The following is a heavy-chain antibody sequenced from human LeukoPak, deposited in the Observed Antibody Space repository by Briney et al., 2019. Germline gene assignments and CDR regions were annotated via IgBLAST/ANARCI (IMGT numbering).Heavy chain of an antibody. Sequence: SETLSLTCTVSGGSISSGGYYWSWIRQPPGKGLEWIGYIYHSENTYYNPSLKSRVTILVDRSKNQLSLKLSSVTAADTAVYYCARSSNPVDWFDPWGQGTLVTVSS. CDR2: IYHSENT. D-gene: IGHD4-11*01. CDR3: ARSSNPVDWFDP. CDR1: GGSISSGGYY. V-gene: IGHV4-30-2*01. J-gene: IGHJ5*02.